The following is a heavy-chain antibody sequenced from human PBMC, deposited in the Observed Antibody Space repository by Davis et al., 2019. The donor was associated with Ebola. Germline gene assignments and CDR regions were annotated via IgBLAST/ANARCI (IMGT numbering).Heavy chain of an antibody. J-gene: IGHJ4*02. Sequence: MPSETLSLTCTVSGGSISSSSYYWGWIRQPPGKGLEWLGSIYYSGSTYYNPSLKSRVTISVDTSKNQFSLKLSSVTAADTAVYYCARYRYSNYVDYWGQGTLVTVSS. CDR3: ARYRYSNYVDY. CDR2: IYYSGST. CDR1: GGSISSSSYY. D-gene: IGHD4-11*01. V-gene: IGHV4-39*07.